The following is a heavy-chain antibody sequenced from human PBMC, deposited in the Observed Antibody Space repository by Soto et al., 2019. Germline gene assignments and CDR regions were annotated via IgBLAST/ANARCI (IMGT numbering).Heavy chain of an antibody. CDR3: ASGSGSYYSSFDP. CDR2: IYYSRST. V-gene: IGHV4-31*03. CDR1: GGSISSGGYY. Sequence: QVQLQESGPGLVKPSQTLSLTCTVSGGSISSGGYYWRWIRQHPGKGLEWIGYIYYSRSTYYNPYLKSRVTISVDTSKTQFSLKLSSVTAADTAVYYCASGSGSYYSSFDPWGQGTLVTVSS. J-gene: IGHJ5*02. D-gene: IGHD3-10*01.